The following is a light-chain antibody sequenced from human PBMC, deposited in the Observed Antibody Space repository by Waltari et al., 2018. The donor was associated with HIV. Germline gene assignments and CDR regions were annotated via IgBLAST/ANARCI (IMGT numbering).Light chain of an antibody. CDR3: QSYDSSLSAYV. V-gene: IGLV1-40*01. Sequence: QSVLTQPPSVSGAPGQRVTISCTGSSSHIGAGYDVHWYHQLPGTAPKLLIYGNSNRPSGVPDRFSGSKSGTSASLAITGLQAEDEADYYCQSYDSSLSAYVFGTGTKVTVL. J-gene: IGLJ1*01. CDR1: SSHIGAGYD. CDR2: GNS.